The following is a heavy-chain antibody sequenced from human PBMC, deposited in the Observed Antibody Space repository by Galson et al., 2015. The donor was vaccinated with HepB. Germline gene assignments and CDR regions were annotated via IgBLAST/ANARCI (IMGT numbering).Heavy chain of an antibody. D-gene: IGHD2-15*01. J-gene: IGHJ6*02. Sequence: SVKVSCKVSGYTLTELSMHWVRQAPGKGLEWMGGFDPEDGETIYAQKFQGRVTMTEDTSTDTAYMELSSLRSEDTAVYYCATRSSLYYYYGMDVWGQGTTVTVSS. CDR2: FDPEDGET. V-gene: IGHV1-24*01. CDR1: GYTLTELS. CDR3: ATRSSLYYYYGMDV.